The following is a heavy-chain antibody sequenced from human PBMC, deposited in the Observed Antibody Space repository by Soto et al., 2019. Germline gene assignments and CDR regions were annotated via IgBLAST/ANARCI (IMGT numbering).Heavy chain of an antibody. CDR2: ISGSGGTT. CDR1: GFTFSSYA. V-gene: IGHV3-23*01. Sequence: GGSLRLSCAASGFTFSSYAVRWVRQAPGKGLEWVSAISGSGGTTYYADSVRGRFTISRDNSKNTLYLQMNSLRAEDTAVYYCTKAGDYSTYYFDYWGPGTLVTVSS. CDR3: TKAGDYSTYYFDY. D-gene: IGHD4-4*01. J-gene: IGHJ4*02.